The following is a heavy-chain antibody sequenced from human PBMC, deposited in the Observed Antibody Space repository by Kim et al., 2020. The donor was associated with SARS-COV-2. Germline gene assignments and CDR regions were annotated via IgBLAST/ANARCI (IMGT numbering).Heavy chain of an antibody. CDR3: ARDNRSIMDV. D-gene: IGHD6-13*01. J-gene: IGHJ6*03. CDR1: GGSISSGDYY. Sequence: SETLSLTCTVSGGSISSGDYYWSWIRQPPGKGLEWIGYIYYSGSTYSNPSLKSRVTISVDTSKNQFSLKLRFVTAADTAVYYCARDNRSIMDVWGKGTTVTVSS. CDR2: IYYSGST. V-gene: IGHV4-30-4*01.